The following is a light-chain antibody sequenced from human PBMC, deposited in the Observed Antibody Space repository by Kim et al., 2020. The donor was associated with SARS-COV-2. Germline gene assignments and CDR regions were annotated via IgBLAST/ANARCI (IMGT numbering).Light chain of an antibody. J-gene: IGLJ2*01. CDR1: SSDIGGYNY. CDR3: SSITSSTTVI. V-gene: IGLV2-14*01. CDR2: DVS. Sequence: QSALTQPASVSGSPGQSITISCTGTSSDIGGYNYVSWYQQYPGKAPRLMIYDVSKRPSGVSNRFSGSKSGNTASLTISGLQAEDEADYYCSSITSSTTVIFGGGTQLTVL.